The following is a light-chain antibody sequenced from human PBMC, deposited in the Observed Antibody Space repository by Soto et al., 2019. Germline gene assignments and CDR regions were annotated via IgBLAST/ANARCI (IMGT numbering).Light chain of an antibody. CDR2: DVN. CDR1: SSDIGTNNY. CDR3: ASYTSSDTPYV. Sequence: QSALTQPASVSGSPGQSITISCTGTSSDIGTNNYGSWYQQHPGRAPKLMIYDVNDRPSGVSNRFSGSQSGNTASLTISALQSEDEGDYYCASYTSSDTPYVFGTGTKLTVL. V-gene: IGLV2-14*03. J-gene: IGLJ1*01.